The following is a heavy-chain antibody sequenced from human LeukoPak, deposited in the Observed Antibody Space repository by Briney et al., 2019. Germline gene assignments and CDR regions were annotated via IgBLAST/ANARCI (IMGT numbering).Heavy chain of an antibody. V-gene: IGHV4-30-2*01. Sequence: PSETLSLTCAISGGSISSGGYSWSWIRQPPGKGLEWIGYIYHSGSTYYNPSLKSRVTISVDTSKNQFSLKLSSVTAADTAVYYCARVGYCSGGSCYPRDAFDIWGQGTMVTVSS. D-gene: IGHD2-15*01. J-gene: IGHJ3*02. CDR3: ARVGYCSGGSCYPRDAFDI. CDR2: IYHSGST. CDR1: GGSISSGGYS.